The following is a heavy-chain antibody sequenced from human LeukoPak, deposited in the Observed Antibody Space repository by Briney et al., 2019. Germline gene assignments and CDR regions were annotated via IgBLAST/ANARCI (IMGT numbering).Heavy chain of an antibody. CDR2: INHSGST. J-gene: IGHJ5*02. CDR3: ARGLHWFDP. V-gene: IGHV4-34*01. CDR1: GGSFSGYY. Sequence: SETLSLTRAVYGGSFSGYYWSWIRQPPGKGLEWIGEINHSGSTNYNPSLKSRVTISVDTSKNQFSLKLSSVTDADTAVYYCARGLHWFDPWGQGTLVTVSS.